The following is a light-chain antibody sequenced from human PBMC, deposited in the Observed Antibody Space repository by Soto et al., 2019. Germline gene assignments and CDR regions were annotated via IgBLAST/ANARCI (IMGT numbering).Light chain of an antibody. CDR2: DVS. CDR1: SSDIGNYNY. J-gene: IGLJ1*01. CDR3: SSFTSSATYV. V-gene: IGLV2-14*01. Sequence: QSALTQPASVSGSPGQSITISCTGTSSDIGNYNYVSWYQQHPGKASKLMIYDVSNRPSGVSKRFSGSKSGYTASLTISGLQAEDEADYYCSSFTSSATYVFGTGTKVTVL.